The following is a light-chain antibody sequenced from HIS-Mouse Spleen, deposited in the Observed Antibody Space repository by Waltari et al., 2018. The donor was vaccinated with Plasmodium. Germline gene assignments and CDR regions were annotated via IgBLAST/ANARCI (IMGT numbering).Light chain of an antibody. J-gene: IGKJ4*01. CDR1: QSVSSY. Sequence: EIVLTQSPATLSLSPGERATLSCRASQSVSSYLAWYQQKPGQAPRLLIYDASNRATGIPGRVSGSGSGTDFTLTISSLEPEDFAVYYCQQRSNWLTFGGGTKVEIK. V-gene: IGKV3-11*01. CDR2: DAS. CDR3: QQRSNWLT.